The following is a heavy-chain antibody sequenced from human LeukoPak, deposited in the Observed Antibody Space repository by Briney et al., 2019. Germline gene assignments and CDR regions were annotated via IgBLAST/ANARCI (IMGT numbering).Heavy chain of an antibody. CDR3: ARDPKWGDAFDI. Sequence: SETLSLTCGVSGYSISSGYYWGSIRQPPGKGLEWIGSIYHSGSTYYNPSLKSRVTISVDTSKNQFSLKLSSVTAADTAVYYCARDPKWGDAFDIWGQGTMVTVSS. CDR1: GYSISSGYY. D-gene: IGHD1-26*01. V-gene: IGHV4-38-2*02. CDR2: IYHSGST. J-gene: IGHJ3*02.